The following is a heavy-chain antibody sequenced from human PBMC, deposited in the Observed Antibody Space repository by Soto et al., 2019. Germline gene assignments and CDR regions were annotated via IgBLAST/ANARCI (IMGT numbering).Heavy chain of an antibody. D-gene: IGHD3-3*01. J-gene: IGHJ6*01. CDR3: AKGTQYYDFWSGASYMDV. Sequence: EVQLLESGGGLVQPGGSLRLSCAASGFTFSSYAMSWVRQAPGKGLEWVSAISGSGGSTYYADSVKGRFTISRDNSKNTLYLQMNSLRAEETAVYYCAKGTQYYDFWSGASYMDVWRQGTTVSVSS. V-gene: IGHV3-23*01. CDR1: GFTFSSYA. CDR2: ISGSGGST.